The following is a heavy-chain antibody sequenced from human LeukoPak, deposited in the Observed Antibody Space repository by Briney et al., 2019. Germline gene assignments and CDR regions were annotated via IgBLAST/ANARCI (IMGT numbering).Heavy chain of an antibody. CDR2: ISSSGSTI. Sequence: GGSLRLSCAASGFTFSSYEMNWVRQAPGKGLEWVSYISSSGSTIYYADSVKGRFTISRDNAKNSLYLQMNSLRAEDTAVYYCARDPWGAVAGSDYWGQGTLVTVSS. V-gene: IGHV3-48*03. CDR3: ARDPWGAVAGSDY. CDR1: GFTFSSYE. J-gene: IGHJ4*02. D-gene: IGHD6-19*01.